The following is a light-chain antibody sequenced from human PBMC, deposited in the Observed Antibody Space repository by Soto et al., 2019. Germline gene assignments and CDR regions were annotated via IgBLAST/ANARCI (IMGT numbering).Light chain of an antibody. CDR2: LESDGSH. V-gene: IGLV4-69*01. CDR3: QTWGTGIHVV. J-gene: IGLJ2*01. CDR1: SGHSSYA. Sequence: QPVLTQSPSASASLGASVKLTCTLSSGHSSYAIAWHQQQPEKGPRYLMKLESDGSHTKGDASPDRFSGSSSGAERYLTISSLQSEEEADYYCQTWGTGIHVVFGGGTQLTVL.